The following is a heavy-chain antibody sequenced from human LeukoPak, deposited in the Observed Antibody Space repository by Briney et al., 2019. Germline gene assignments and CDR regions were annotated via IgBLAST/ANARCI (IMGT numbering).Heavy chain of an antibody. Sequence: GGSLRLSCAASGFTFSNYWMSWVRQAPGKGLEWVSAISGSGGSTYYADSVKGRFTISRDNSKNTLYLQMNSLRAEDTAVYYCAKDDGSGSYDLDYWGQGTLVTVSS. J-gene: IGHJ4*02. CDR2: ISGSGGST. D-gene: IGHD3-10*01. CDR1: GFTFSNYW. CDR3: AKDDGSGSYDLDY. V-gene: IGHV3-23*01.